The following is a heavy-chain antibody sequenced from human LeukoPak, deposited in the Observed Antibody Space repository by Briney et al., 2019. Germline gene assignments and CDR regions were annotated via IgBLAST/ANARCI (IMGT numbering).Heavy chain of an antibody. CDR3: AKEMASRRPFDC. D-gene: IGHD5-24*01. J-gene: IGHJ4*02. CDR1: EFTLSSYG. CDR2: IGHGGTT. Sequence: GGSLRVSCAASEFTLSSYGMAWVRQAPGKGPEWVSAIGHGGTTYYTDPVRGRFTISRDNSKNTLYLQMNSLRGEDTAVYYCAKEMASRRPFDCWGQGTLVTVSS. V-gene: IGHV3-23*01.